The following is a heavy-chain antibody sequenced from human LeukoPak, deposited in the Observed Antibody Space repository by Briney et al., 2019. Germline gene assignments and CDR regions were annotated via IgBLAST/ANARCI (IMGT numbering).Heavy chain of an antibody. CDR2: IKEDGSEK. D-gene: IGHD3-3*01. Sequence: GGSLRLSCAASGFTFSSYWMSWVRQAPGKGLEWVANIKEDGSEKYYVDSVKGRLTISRDNAKNSLYLQMNSLRAEDTAVYYCARVTTIFGVLKYYYYMDVWGKGTTVTVSS. CDR1: GFTFSSYW. V-gene: IGHV3-7*01. J-gene: IGHJ6*03. CDR3: ARVTTIFGVLKYYYYMDV.